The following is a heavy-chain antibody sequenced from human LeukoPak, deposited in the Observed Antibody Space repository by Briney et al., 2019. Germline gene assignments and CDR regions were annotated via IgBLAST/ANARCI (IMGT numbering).Heavy chain of an antibody. D-gene: IGHD2-15*01. J-gene: IGHJ6*02. CDR1: GFTFSNYW. Sequence: GGSLRRSCAASGFTFSNYWMSWVRQAPGKGLEYVSAISDSGGSTYYADSVKGRFTISRDNSKNTLYLQMSSLRAEDTAVYFCVRGYSFGPYGMDVWGQGTTVTVSS. V-gene: IGHV3-64D*09. CDR2: ISDSGGST. CDR3: VRGYSFGPYGMDV.